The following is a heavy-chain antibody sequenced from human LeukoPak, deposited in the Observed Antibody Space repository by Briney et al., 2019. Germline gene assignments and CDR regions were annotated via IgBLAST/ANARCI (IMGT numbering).Heavy chain of an antibody. Sequence: GGSLRLSCAASGFTFSSYWMSCVRQAPGKGLEWVANKKQDGSERYYVDSVKGRFTISRDNAKNSLYLQMNSLRAEDTAVYYCAKDPRSRWSNWFDPWGQGTLVTVSS. CDR3: AKDPRSRWSNWFDP. D-gene: IGHD6-13*01. CDR1: GFTFSSYW. CDR2: KKQDGSER. J-gene: IGHJ5*02. V-gene: IGHV3-7*03.